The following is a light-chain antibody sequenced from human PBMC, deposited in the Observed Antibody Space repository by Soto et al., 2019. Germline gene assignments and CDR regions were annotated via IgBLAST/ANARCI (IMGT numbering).Light chain of an antibody. CDR2: KAS. CDR3: QHYNSYSEA. J-gene: IGKJ1*01. V-gene: IGKV1-5*03. CDR1: QSISSW. Sequence: DIQMTQSPSTRSASVGDRVTITGLASQSISSWLAWYQQKPGKAPKLLIYKASTLKSGVPSRFSGSGSGTEFTLTISSLQPDDFATYYCQHYNSYSEAFGQGTKVDIK.